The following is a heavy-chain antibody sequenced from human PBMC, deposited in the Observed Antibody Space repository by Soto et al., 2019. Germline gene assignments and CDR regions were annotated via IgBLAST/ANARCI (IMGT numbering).Heavy chain of an antibody. V-gene: IGHV3-48*02. CDR2: ISSSSSTI. Sequence: EVQLVESGGGLVQPGGSLRLSCAASGFTFSSYSMNWVRQAPGKGLAWVSYISSSSSTIYYADSVKGRFTISRDNAKNSLYLQMNSLSDEDTAVYYCARDKYYGSGSYYTIYFYYGMDVWGQGTTVTVSS. CDR3: ARDKYYGSGSYYTIYFYYGMDV. J-gene: IGHJ6*02. CDR1: GFTFSSYS. D-gene: IGHD3-10*01.